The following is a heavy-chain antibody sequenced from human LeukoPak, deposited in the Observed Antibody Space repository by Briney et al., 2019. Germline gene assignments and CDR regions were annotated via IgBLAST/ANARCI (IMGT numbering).Heavy chain of an antibody. CDR1: GFTFSSYW. Sequence: GGSLRLSCAASGFTFSSYWMSWVRQAPGKGLEWVANIKQDGSEKYYVDSVKGRFTISRDNAKNSLYLQMNSLRAEDTAVYYCARDGRGGHYDFWSGYYGHFDYWGQGTLVTVSS. CDR3: ARDGRGGHYDFWSGYYGHFDY. CDR2: IKQDGSEK. D-gene: IGHD3-3*01. V-gene: IGHV3-7*01. J-gene: IGHJ4*02.